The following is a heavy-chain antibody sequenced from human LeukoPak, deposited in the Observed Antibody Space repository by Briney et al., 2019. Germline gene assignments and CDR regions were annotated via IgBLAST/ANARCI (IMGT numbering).Heavy chain of an antibody. D-gene: IGHD3-22*01. Sequence: SETLSLTCTVSGYSISSGYYWGWIRQPPGQGLEWIGSIYHSGSTYYNPSLKSRVTISVDTSKNQFSLKLSSVTAADTAVYYCARAPYYYDSSGYFDYWGQGTLVTVSS. V-gene: IGHV4-38-2*02. CDR1: GYSISSGYY. CDR3: ARAPYYYDSSGYFDY. J-gene: IGHJ4*02. CDR2: IYHSGST.